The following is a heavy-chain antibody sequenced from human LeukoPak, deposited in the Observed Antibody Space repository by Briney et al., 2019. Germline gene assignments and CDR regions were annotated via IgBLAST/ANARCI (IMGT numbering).Heavy chain of an antibody. J-gene: IGHJ4*02. CDR2: ISGSGGST. V-gene: IGHV3-23*01. CDR1: GFTFSSYD. CDR3: ARRLDGGYSGYDSGYYCDY. D-gene: IGHD5-12*01. Sequence: GGSLRLSCAASGFTFSSYDMSWVRQAPGKGLEWVSAISGSGGSTYYADSVKGGFTISRDNSKNTLYLQMNSLRAEDTAVYYCARRLDGGYSGYDSGYYCDYWGQGAPVTVSS.